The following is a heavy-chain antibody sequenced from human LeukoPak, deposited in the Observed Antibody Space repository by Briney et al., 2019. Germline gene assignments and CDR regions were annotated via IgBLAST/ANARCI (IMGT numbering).Heavy chain of an antibody. CDR3: AKGPDPPGY. CDR1: GFTFSNFP. V-gene: IGHV3-23*01. CDR2: ITRSGDST. Sequence: GGSLRLCCAASGFTFSNFPMSWVRQAPGKGLEWVSSITRSGDSTYSVDSVKGRFTVSRDNSKNTLYLQMSSLRVEDTAVYYCAKGPDPPGYWGQGTLVTVSS. J-gene: IGHJ4*02.